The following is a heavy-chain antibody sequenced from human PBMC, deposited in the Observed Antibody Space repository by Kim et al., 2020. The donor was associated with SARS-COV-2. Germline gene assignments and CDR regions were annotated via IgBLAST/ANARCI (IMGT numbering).Heavy chain of an antibody. Sequence: SETLSLTCTVSGGSVSSGSYYWSWIRQPPGKGLEWIGYIYYSGSTNYNPSLKSRVTISVDTSKNQFSLKLSSVTAADTAVYYCARGPLRMGYEIEAFFDYWGQGTLVTVSS. CDR2: IYYSGST. J-gene: IGHJ4*02. CDR3: ARGPLRMGYEIEAFFDY. D-gene: IGHD5-12*01. V-gene: IGHV4-61*01. CDR1: GGSVSSGSYY.